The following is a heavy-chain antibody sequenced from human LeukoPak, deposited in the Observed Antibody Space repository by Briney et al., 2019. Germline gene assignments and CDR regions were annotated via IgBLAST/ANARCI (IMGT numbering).Heavy chain of an antibody. D-gene: IGHD1/OR15-1a*01. CDR2: PSGSGDAT. CDR3: AKGGSPGGHLEHVH. Sequence: PGGSLRLSCAASGFTFSAYAMSWVRQAPGKGLEWVSTPSGSGDATYYADSVKGRFSVSRDNSKNTLYLQMNSLRVEDTAVYYCAKGGSPGGHLEHVHWGQGTLVTVSS. J-gene: IGHJ4*02. CDR1: GFTFSAYA. V-gene: IGHV3-23*01.